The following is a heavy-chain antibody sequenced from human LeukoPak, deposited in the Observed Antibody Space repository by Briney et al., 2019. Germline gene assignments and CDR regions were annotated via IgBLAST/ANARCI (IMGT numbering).Heavy chain of an antibody. CDR3: AKDSYGDYFYYYMDV. J-gene: IGHJ6*03. CDR1: GFKFSSYS. V-gene: IGHV3-30*18. Sequence: PGGSLRLSCAASGFKFSSYSMHWVRQAPGKGLEWVAVISYDGSNKYYADSVKGRFTISRDNSKNTLYLQMNSLRAEDTAVYYCAKDSYGDYFYYYMDVWGKGTTVTVSS. D-gene: IGHD4-17*01. CDR2: ISYDGSNK.